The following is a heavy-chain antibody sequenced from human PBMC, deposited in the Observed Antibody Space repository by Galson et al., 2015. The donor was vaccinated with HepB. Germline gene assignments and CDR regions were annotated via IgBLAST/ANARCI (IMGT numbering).Heavy chain of an antibody. CDR2: ISYDGRNQ. V-gene: IGHV3-30*18. Sequence: CAASGFTFSNYGMHWVRQAPGKGLEWVAVISYDGRNQYYAESVKGRFTISRENSKNTVFLQMNSLRVEDTAVFYCAKEQRYSESYFDAFYHNGMDAWGQGTTVTVSS. CDR1: GFTFSNYG. D-gene: IGHD1-26*01. J-gene: IGHJ6*02. CDR3: AKEQRYSESYFDAFYHNGMDA.